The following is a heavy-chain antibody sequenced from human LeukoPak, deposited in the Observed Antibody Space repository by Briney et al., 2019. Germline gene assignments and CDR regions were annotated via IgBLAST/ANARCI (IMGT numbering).Heavy chain of an antibody. CDR2: IRSKANSYAT. CDR3: TRPRYGAGMDV. D-gene: IGHD4-17*01. V-gene: IGHV3-73*01. CDR1: GFTFSSYA. J-gene: IGHJ6*02. Sequence: GGSLRLSCAASGFTFSSYAMHWVRQASGKGLEWVGRIRSKANSYATAYAASVKGRFTISRDDSKNTAYLQMNSLKTEDTAVYYCTRPRYGAGMDVWGQGTTVTVSS.